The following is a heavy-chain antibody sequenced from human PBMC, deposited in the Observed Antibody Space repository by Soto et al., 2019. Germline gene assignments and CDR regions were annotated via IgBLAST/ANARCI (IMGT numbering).Heavy chain of an antibody. CDR3: ARDYYGSGSYSH. CDR1: GGSISSGDYY. J-gene: IGHJ4*02. V-gene: IGHV4-30-4*01. D-gene: IGHD3-10*01. Sequence: SETLSLTCTVSGGSISSGDYYWSWIRQPPGKGLEWIGYIYYSGSTYYNPSLKSRVTISVDTSKNQFSLKLSSVTAADTAVYYCARDYYGSGSYSHWGQGTLVTVSS. CDR2: IYYSGST.